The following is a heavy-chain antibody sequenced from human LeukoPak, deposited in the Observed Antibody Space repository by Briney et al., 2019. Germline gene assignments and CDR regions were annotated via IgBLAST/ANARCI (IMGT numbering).Heavy chain of an antibody. Sequence: PGGFLRLSCAASGFAFSSYAMSWVRQAPGKGLEWVSAISGSGGSTYYADSVKGRFTISRDNSKNTLYLQMNSLRAEDTAVYYCAKGQVTYYDILTGYRPPSTPADAFDIWGQGTMVTVSS. J-gene: IGHJ3*02. CDR3: AKGQVTYYDILTGYRPPSTPADAFDI. D-gene: IGHD3-9*01. CDR2: ISGSGGST. CDR1: GFAFSSYA. V-gene: IGHV3-23*01.